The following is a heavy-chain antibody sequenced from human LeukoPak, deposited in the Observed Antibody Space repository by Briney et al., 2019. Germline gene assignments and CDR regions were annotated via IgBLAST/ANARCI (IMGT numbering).Heavy chain of an antibody. CDR2: ISYDGSNK. D-gene: IGHD5-18*01. J-gene: IGHJ5*02. V-gene: IGHV3-30*04. Sequence: WRSLRLSCAASGFTFSSYAMHWVRQAPGKGLEWVAVISYDGSNKYYADSVKGRFTISRDNSKNTLYLQMNSLRAEDTAVYYCARPIRGYSYVLGSWGQGTLVTVSS. CDR3: ARPIRGYSYVLGS. CDR1: GFTFSSYA.